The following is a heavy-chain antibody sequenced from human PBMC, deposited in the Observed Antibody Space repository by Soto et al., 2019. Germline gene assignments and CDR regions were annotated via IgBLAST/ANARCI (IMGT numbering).Heavy chain of an antibody. CDR1: GFTFSSYA. J-gene: IGHJ6*01. V-gene: IGHV3-23*01. CDR3: AKDSRYYDFWSGYPRYYGMDG. D-gene: IGHD3-3*01. CDR2: FSGSGGST. Sequence: GGSLRLSCAASGFTFSSYAMSWVRQAPGKGLECVSAFSGSGGSTYYADSVKGRFTISRDNSKNTLYLQMNSLRAEDTAVYYCAKDSRYYDFWSGYPRYYGMDGWGQGTTVTVSS.